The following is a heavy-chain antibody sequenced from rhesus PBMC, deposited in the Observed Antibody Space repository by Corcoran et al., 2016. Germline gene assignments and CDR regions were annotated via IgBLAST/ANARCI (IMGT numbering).Heavy chain of an antibody. CDR2: IYWDDDK. Sequence: QVTLKESGPALVKPTQTLTLTCTFSGSSISTSGMGVGWIRQPHGKALEWLALIYWDDDKYYSTSLKSRLTISKDTSKNQVVLTMTNMDPVDTATYYCARRRATYIYGNSDYFDYWGQGVLVTVSS. CDR1: GSSISTSGMG. V-gene: IGHV2-174*01. CDR3: ARRRATYIYGNSDYFDY. D-gene: IGHD4-35*01. J-gene: IGHJ4*01.